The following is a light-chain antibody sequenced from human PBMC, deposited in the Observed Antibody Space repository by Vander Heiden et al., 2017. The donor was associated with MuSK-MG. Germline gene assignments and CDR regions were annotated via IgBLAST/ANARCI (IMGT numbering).Light chain of an antibody. CDR3: QQYGSSPPTFT. J-gene: IGKJ3*01. Sequence: EMVLTQSAGTLSLSPGETATLSCRASQSVSSSYLAWYQQNPGQAPRLLIYEVSNRATGIPDRFSGSGSGTDFTLTISRLEPEDFAVYYCQQYGSSPPTFTFGPGTTLDIK. CDR1: QSVSSSY. CDR2: EVS. V-gene: IGKV3-20*01.